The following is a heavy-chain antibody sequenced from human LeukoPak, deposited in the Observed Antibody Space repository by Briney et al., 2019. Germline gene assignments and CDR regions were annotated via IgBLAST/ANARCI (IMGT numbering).Heavy chain of an antibody. J-gene: IGHJ4*02. CDR1: GFTFSNYG. D-gene: IGHD3-3*01. V-gene: IGHV3-33*01. CDR3: ARDLKSGYFDA. Sequence: GGFLRLSCATSGFTFSNYGMHWVRQAPGKGLEWVAVIYDDGSREHYADSVKGRFTISRDYSKNTVTLQMNSLRGEDTAVHYCARDLKSGYFDAWGQGILVTVSS. CDR2: IYDDGSRE.